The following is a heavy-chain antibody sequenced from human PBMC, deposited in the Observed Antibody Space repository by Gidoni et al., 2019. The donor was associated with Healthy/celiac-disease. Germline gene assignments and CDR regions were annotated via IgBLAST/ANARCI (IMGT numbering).Heavy chain of an antibody. CDR1: GYTFTSYD. CDR2: MNPNSGNT. Sequence: QVQLVQSGAEVKKPGASVKVSCQASGYTFTSYDINWVRQATGQGLEWMGWMNPNSGNTGYAKKFQGRVTMTRNNSISTAYMELSSLRSEDTAVYYCYVWGSYRYGYYGMDVWGQGTTVTVSS. J-gene: IGHJ6*02. CDR3: YVWGSYRYGYYGMDV. D-gene: IGHD3-16*02. V-gene: IGHV1-8*01.